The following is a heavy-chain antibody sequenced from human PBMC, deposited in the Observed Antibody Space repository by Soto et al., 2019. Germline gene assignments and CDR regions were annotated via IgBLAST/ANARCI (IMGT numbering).Heavy chain of an antibody. J-gene: IGHJ5*02. CDR2: IYRSGST. V-gene: IGHV4-39*01. Sequence: SETLSLTCTVSGGSISSSSYYWGWIRQPPGKGLEWIGSIYRSGSTYYNPSLKSRVTISVDTSKNQFSLKLSSVTAADTAVYYCATHSYDYVWGSYRYDGSRFDPWGQGTLVTVSS. CDR3: ATHSYDYVWGSYRYDGSRFDP. D-gene: IGHD3-16*02. CDR1: GGSISSSSYY.